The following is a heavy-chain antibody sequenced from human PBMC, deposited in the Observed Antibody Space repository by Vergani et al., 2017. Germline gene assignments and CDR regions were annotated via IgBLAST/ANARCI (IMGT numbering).Heavy chain of an antibody. Sequence: EVQLVESGGGLVQPGGSLRLSCAASGFTFSSYWMSWVRQAPGKGLEWVANIKQDGSEKYYVDSVKGRFTISRDNAKNSLYLQMNSLRAEDTAVYYCASSKGMVPYYFDYWGQGTLVTVSS. D-gene: IGHD4/OR15-4a*01. CDR2: IKQDGSEK. J-gene: IGHJ4*02. CDR1: GFTFSSYW. CDR3: ASSKGMVPYYFDY. V-gene: IGHV3-7*01.